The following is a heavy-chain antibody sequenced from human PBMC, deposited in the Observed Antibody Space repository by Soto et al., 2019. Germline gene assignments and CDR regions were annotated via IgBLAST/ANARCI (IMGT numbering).Heavy chain of an antibody. D-gene: IGHD3-22*01. V-gene: IGHV3-11*01. J-gene: IGHJ6*02. CDR2: ISSSGSTR. CDR1: GFTFSDYY. Sequence: QVQLVESGGGLVKPGGSLRLSCAASGFTFSDYYMSWIRQAPGKGLEWVSYISSSGSTRYYADSVKGRFTISRDNAKNSLYLQMNSLRAEDTAVYYCARLDGNDYDSSGYYYYYYGMDVWGQGTTVTVSS. CDR3: ARLDGNDYDSSGYYYYYYGMDV.